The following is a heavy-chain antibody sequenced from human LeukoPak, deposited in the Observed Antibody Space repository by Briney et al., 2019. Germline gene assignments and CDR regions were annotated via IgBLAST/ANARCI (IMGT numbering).Heavy chain of an antibody. CDR1: GGSISSSSYY. Sequence: SETLSLTCTVSGGSISSSSYYWGWIRQPPGKGLEWIGSIYYSGSTYYNPSLKSRVTISVDTSKNQFSLELSSVTAADTAVYYCARSTVTYYYYYMDVWGKGTTVTISS. J-gene: IGHJ6*03. CDR2: IYYSGST. CDR3: ARSTVTYYYYYMDV. D-gene: IGHD4-17*01. V-gene: IGHV4-39*01.